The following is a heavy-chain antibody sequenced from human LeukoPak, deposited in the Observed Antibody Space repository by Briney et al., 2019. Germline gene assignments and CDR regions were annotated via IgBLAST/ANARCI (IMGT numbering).Heavy chain of an antibody. CDR1: GFTFSNYA. Sequence: QPGGSLRLSCAASGFTFSNYAMSWVRQAPGKGLEWVSSISGSGGSTYYADSVKGRFTISRDSSKNTLYLQMNSLRDEDTAVYYCARDGRDYSSGWWDDAFDIWGQGTMVTVSS. D-gene: IGHD6-19*01. V-gene: IGHV3-23*01. CDR2: ISGSGGST. CDR3: ARDGRDYSSGWWDDAFDI. J-gene: IGHJ3*02.